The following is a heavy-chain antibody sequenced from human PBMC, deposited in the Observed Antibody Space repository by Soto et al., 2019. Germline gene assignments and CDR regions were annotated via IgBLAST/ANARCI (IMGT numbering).Heavy chain of an antibody. CDR1: GYTFTSYD. V-gene: IGHV1-8*01. D-gene: IGHD3-9*01. CDR3: ARGRELRYFDWSLGWFDP. Sequence: ASVKVSCKASGYTFTSYDINWVRQATGQGLEWMGWMNPNSGNTGYAQKFQGRVTMTRNTSIRTAYMELSSLRSEDTAVYYCARGRELRYFDWSLGWFDPWGQGTLVTVSS. J-gene: IGHJ5*02. CDR2: MNPNSGNT.